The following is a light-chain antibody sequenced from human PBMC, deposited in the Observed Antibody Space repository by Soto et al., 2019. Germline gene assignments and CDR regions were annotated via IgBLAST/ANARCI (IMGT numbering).Light chain of an antibody. CDR2: GAF. V-gene: IGKV3-15*01. Sequence: EIVMTQSPATLSVSPGETATLSCRASQSVSYTLACYQQKPGQGPRLLIYGAFTRATGIPARFSGSGSGTEFTLTISSLQSEDFAVYYCQQYKNWPPLNFGGGTKVEIK. J-gene: IGKJ4*01. CDR1: QSVSYT. CDR3: QQYKNWPPLN.